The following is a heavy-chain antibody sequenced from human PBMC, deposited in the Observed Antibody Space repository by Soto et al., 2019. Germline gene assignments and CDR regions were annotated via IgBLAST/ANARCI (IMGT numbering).Heavy chain of an antibody. D-gene: IGHD6-13*01. J-gene: IGHJ6*02. CDR3: AREHHSSSWTLIYYYYGMDV. CDR1: GYTFTSYG. CDR2: ISAYNGNT. V-gene: IGHV1-18*01. Sequence: ASVKVSCKASGYTFTSYGISWVRQAPGQGLEWMGWISAYNGNTNYAQKLQGRVTMTTDTSTSTAYMELRSPRSDDTAVYYCAREHHSSSWTLIYYYYGMDVWGQGTTVTVSS.